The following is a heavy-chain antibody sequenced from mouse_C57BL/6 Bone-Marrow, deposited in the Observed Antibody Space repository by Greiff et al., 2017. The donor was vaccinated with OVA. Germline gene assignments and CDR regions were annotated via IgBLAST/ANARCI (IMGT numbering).Heavy chain of an antibody. CDR2: IDPSDSYT. CDR3: ARNFDV. J-gene: IGHJ1*03. V-gene: IGHV1-69*01. CDR1: GYTFTSYW. Sequence: QVHVKQPGAELVMPGASVKLSCKASGYTFTSYWMHWVKQRPGQGLEWIGEIDPSDSYTNYNQKFKGKSTLTVDKSSSTAYMQLSSLTSEDSAVYYCARNFDVWGTGTTVTVSS.